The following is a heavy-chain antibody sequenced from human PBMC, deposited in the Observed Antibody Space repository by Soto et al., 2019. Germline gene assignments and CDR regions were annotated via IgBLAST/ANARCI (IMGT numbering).Heavy chain of an antibody. V-gene: IGHV3-9*01. D-gene: IGHD3-9*01. CDR3: AKDVYDILTGSPDY. J-gene: IGHJ4*02. Sequence: SLRLSCAASGFTFDDYAMHWVRQAPGKGLEWVSGISWNSGSIGYADSVKGRFTISRDNAKNSLYLQMNSLRAEDTALYYCAKDVYDILTGSPDYWGQGTLVTVSS. CDR1: GFTFDDYA. CDR2: ISWNSGSI.